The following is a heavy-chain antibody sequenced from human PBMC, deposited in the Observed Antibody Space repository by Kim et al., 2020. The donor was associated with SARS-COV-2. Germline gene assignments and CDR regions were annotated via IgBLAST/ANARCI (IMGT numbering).Heavy chain of an antibody. CDR3: SLDRGASAGSAFDY. D-gene: IGHD6-13*01. CDR1: GFTFDDYG. J-gene: IGHJ4*02. V-gene: IGHV3-20*04. Sequence: GGSLRLSCAASGFTFDDYGMSWVRQAPGKGLSLVSGIHWNGGSTGYADSVKGRFPLSRDNAKNSLYLHMNSLRPADTSLYYCSLDRGASAGSAFDYLCPG. CDR2: IHWNGGST.